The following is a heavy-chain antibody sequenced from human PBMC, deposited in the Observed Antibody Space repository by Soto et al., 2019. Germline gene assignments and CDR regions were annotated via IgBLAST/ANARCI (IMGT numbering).Heavy chain of an antibody. V-gene: IGHV3-74*01. Sequence: GESLRLSCAAYGFTLTNYWMHWVRQAPGKGLVWVARINSDGRYTPYADSVKGRFSVSRDNAKNTLHLQMSRLRDEDTAVYFCARGLGWRRGPFDVSSQGILVTVSS. CDR3: ARGLGWRRGPFDV. CDR1: GFTLTNYW. CDR2: INSDGRYT. J-gene: IGHJ4*02. D-gene: IGHD2-21*01.